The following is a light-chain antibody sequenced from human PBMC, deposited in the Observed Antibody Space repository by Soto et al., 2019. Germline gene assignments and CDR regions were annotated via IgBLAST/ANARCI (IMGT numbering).Light chain of an antibody. CDR1: SGHSRYA. V-gene: IGLV4-69*01. CDR3: QTWGTRIVV. J-gene: IGLJ3*02. Sequence: QPVLTQSPSASASLGASVNLTCILSSGHSRYAIAWHQQQPEKGPRYLMKLNIDGSHIKGDGIPDRFSGSTSGAECYLSISSLQSEDEADYYCQTWGTRIVVFGGGTKLTVL. CDR2: LNIDGSH.